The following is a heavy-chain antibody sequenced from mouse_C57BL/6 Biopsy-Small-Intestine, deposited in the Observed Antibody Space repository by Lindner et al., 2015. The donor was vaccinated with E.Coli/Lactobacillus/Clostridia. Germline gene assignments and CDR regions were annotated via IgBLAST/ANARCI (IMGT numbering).Heavy chain of an antibody. J-gene: IGHJ4*01. Sequence: SVKVSCKGSGYNFGEYGVSWLRQAPGQRPEWMGWISPANGNINYAQKFQGRLTLTTDTSTSTAYLDLRSLTSDDTAVYYCARELALLVFDYWGQGTLVTVSS. D-gene: IGHD4-1*01. CDR1: GYNFGEYG. V-gene: IGHV1-84*02. CDR3: ARELALLVFDY. CDR2: ISPANGNI.